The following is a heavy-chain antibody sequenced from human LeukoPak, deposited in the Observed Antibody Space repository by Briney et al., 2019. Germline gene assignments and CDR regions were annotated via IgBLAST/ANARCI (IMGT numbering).Heavy chain of an antibody. CDR3: ATDSTVFRGAMIPNWFDP. V-gene: IGHV3-23*01. J-gene: IGHJ5*02. Sequence: GGSLRLSCAASGFTFSSNDMSWVRQAPGKGLEWVSGISGSGGTTSYADSVKGRFTISRDNSKNTLYLQMNSLRAEDTAVYYCATDSTVFRGAMIPNWFDPWGQGTLVTVSS. D-gene: IGHD3-10*01. CDR2: ISGSGGTT. CDR1: GFTFSSND.